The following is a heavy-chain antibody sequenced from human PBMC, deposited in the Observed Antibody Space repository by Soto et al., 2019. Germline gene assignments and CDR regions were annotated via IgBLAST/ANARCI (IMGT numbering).Heavy chain of an antibody. Sequence: QVQFVQSGAEVKKPGASVKLSCKASGDTFGSNAMRWVRQAAGQRLEWMGWIIGGSGNTKYSRNFQGRVTITWDTSASTVYMELTSLRSDDTAVYFCARGSGSFFPFFDSWGQGTLVTVSS. D-gene: IGHD1-26*01. V-gene: IGHV1-3*01. CDR2: IIGGSGNT. CDR3: ARGSGSFFPFFDS. J-gene: IGHJ4*02. CDR1: GDTFGSNA.